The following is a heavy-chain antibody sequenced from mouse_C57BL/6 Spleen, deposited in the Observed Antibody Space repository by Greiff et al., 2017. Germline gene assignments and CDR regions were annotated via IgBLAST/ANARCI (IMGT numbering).Heavy chain of an antibody. V-gene: IGHV1-55*01. D-gene: IGHD1-1*01. CDR2: IYPGSGST. J-gene: IGHJ1*03. Sequence: QVQLQQPGAELVKPGASVKMSCKASGYTFTSYWITWVKQRPGQGLEWIGDIYPGSGSTNYNEKFKSKATLTVDTSSSTAYMQLSSLTSEDSAVYYCARSPYYYGSRGYFDVWGTGTTVTVSS. CDR3: ARSPYYYGSRGYFDV. CDR1: GYTFTSYW.